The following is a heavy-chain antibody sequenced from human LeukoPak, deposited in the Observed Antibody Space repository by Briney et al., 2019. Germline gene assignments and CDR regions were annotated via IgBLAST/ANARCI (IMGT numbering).Heavy chain of an antibody. D-gene: IGHD6-13*01. CDR3: ALRMYSSSWYNWFDP. J-gene: IGHJ5*02. V-gene: IGHV1-58*02. CDR2: IVVGSGNT. CDR1: GFAFTSSA. Sequence: GASVKVSCKASGFAFTSSAMQWVRQARGQRLEWIGWIVVGSGNTNYAQKFQERVTITRDTSASTAYMELSSLRSEDTAVYYCALRMYSSSWYNWFDPWGQGTLVTVSS.